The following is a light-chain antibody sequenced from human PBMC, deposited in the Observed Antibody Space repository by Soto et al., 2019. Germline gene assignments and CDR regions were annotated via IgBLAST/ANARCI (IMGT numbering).Light chain of an antibody. Sequence: HSALTQPPSASGSPGQSVTISCTGTSSDVGGYNYVSWYQQHPGKAPKLMIYEVSKWPSGVPDRFSGSKSGNTASLTVSGLQAEDEADYYCSSYAGSNNFVFGTGTKVTVL. V-gene: IGLV2-8*01. J-gene: IGLJ1*01. CDR3: SSYAGSNNFV. CDR1: SSDVGGYNY. CDR2: EVS.